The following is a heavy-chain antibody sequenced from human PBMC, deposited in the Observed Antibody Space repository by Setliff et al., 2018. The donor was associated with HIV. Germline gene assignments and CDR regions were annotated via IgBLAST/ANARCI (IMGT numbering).Heavy chain of an antibody. Sequence: PSETLSLTCTVSGGSISGHYWSWIRQPPGKGLECIAYIFYTGSTNYNPSLKSRVTISVDTSKNQLSLRLTSMAAAETAMYYCARSQPDTIFGVVTFDCWGQGKMVTVSS. D-gene: IGHD3-3*01. CDR2: IFYTGST. J-gene: IGHJ4*02. CDR3: ARSQPDTIFGVVTFDC. V-gene: IGHV4-59*08. CDR1: GGSISGHY.